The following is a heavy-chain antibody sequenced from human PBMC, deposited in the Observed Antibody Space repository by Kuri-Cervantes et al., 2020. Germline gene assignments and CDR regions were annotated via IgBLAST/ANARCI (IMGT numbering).Heavy chain of an antibody. CDR1: GFTFSSYA. CDR3: ARGRWELLYYGMDV. D-gene: IGHD1-26*01. Sequence: GGSLRLSCAASGFTFSSYAMHWVRQAPGKGLEWVAVISYDGSNKYYADSVKGRFTISRDNAENLLYLQMNSLGVEDTAVYYCARGRWELLYYGMDVWGQGTTVTVSS. CDR2: ISYDGSNK. V-gene: IGHV3-30-3*01. J-gene: IGHJ6*02.